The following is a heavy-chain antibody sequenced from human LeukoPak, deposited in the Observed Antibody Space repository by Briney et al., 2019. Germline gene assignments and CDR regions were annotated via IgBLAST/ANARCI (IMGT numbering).Heavy chain of an antibody. Sequence: ASVKVSCKASGHTFTGYYMHWVRQAPGQGLEWMGWINPNSGGTNYAQKFQGRVTMTRDTSISTAYMELSRLRSNDTAVYYCARDGEGVIVVVPAAIPGFDPWGQGTLVTVSS. J-gene: IGHJ5*02. CDR3: ARDGEGVIVVVPAAIPGFDP. CDR1: GHTFTGYY. D-gene: IGHD2-2*01. V-gene: IGHV1-2*02. CDR2: INPNSGGT.